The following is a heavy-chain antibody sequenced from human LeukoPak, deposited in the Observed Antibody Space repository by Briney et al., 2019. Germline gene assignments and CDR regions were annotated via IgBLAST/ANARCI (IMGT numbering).Heavy chain of an antibody. V-gene: IGHV3-30*02. Sequence: GGSLRLSCAASGFTFSSYGMHWVRQAPGKGLEWVAFIWYDGSNKYYADSVKGRFTISRDNSKNTLYLQMNSLRAEDTAIYYCAKNGDRGAYCTGGTCYPYFYYYMDVWGKGTTVTI. CDR3: AKNGDRGAYCTGGTCYPYFYYYMDV. CDR1: GFTFSSYG. J-gene: IGHJ6*03. D-gene: IGHD2-15*01. CDR2: IWYDGSNK.